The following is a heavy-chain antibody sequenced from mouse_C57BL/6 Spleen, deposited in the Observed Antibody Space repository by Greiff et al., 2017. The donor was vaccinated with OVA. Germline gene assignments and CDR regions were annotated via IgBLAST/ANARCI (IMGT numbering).Heavy chain of an antibody. CDR3: ARNGLAWFAY. CDR1: GFTFSSYT. Sequence: EVKLQESGGGLVKPGGSLKLSCAASGFTFSSYTMSWVRQTPEKRLEWVATISGGGGNTYYPDSVKGRFTISRDNAKNTLYLQMSSLRSEDTALYYCARNGLAWFAYWGQGTLVTVSA. J-gene: IGHJ3*01. CDR2: ISGGGGNT. D-gene: IGHD1-2*01. V-gene: IGHV5-9*01.